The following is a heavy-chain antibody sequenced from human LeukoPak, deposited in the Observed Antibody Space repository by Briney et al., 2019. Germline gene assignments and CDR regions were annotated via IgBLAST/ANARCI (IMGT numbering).Heavy chain of an antibody. CDR1: GGSISSYY. CDR2: IYYSGST. D-gene: IGHD3-10*01. J-gene: IGHJ5*02. CDR3: ARGLTPYYYGSGSPASWFDP. V-gene: IGHV4-59*12. Sequence: PSETLSLTCTVSGGSISSYYWSWIRQPPGKGLEWIGYIYYSGSTNYNPSLKSRVTISVDTSKNQFSLKLSSVTAADTAVYYCARGLTPYYYGSGSPASWFDPWGQGTLVTVSS.